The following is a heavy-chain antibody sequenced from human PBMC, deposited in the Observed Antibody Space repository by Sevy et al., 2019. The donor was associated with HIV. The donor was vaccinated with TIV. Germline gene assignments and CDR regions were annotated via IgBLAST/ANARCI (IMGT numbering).Heavy chain of an antibody. D-gene: IGHD2-2*01. Sequence: GESLKISCAASGFTFSNAWMSWVRQAPGKGLEWVGRIKSKTDGGTTDYAAPGKGRFTISRDDSKNTLYLQMNSLKTEDTAIYYCTTDSKKRGLYALLDYWGQGTLVTVSS. CDR3: TTDSKKRGLYALLDY. CDR2: IKSKTDGGTT. J-gene: IGHJ4*02. V-gene: IGHV3-15*01. CDR1: GFTFSNAW.